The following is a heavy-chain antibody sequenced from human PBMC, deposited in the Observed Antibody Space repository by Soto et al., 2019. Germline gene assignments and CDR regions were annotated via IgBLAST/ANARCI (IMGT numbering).Heavy chain of an antibody. D-gene: IGHD1-26*01. Sequence: QVQLQQSGPGLVKPSQTLSVTCGISGDSVSSNSAAWNWLRQSPSRGLEWLGRTYYRSKWYNDYAVSVESRITINPDTSKNHFSLQLKFVTPDDTAVYFCARGEQYSGRIFDYWGQGTLVTVSS. V-gene: IGHV6-1*01. CDR3: ARGEQYSGRIFDY. CDR1: GDSVSSNSAA. J-gene: IGHJ4*02. CDR2: TYYRSKWYN.